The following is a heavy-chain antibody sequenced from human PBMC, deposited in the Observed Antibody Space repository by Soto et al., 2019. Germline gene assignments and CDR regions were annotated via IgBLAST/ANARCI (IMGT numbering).Heavy chain of an antibody. CDR3: ASGYCSSTSCYFLYY. D-gene: IGHD2-2*01. CDR1: GGSISSGGYY. Sequence: PSETLSLTCTVSGGSISSGGYYWSWIRQHPGKGLEWIGYIYYSGSTYYNPSLKSRVTISVDTSKNQFSLKLSSVTAADTAVYYCASGYCSSTSCYFLYYWGQGTLVTVS. J-gene: IGHJ4*02. V-gene: IGHV4-31*03. CDR2: IYYSGST.